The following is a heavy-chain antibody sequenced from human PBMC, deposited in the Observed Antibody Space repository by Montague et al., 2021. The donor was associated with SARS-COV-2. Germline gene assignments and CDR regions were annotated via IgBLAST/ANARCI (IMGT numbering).Heavy chain of an antibody. D-gene: IGHD3-10*01. J-gene: IGHJ6*02. Sequence: TLSLTCSVSGDSLTSASYFWTWIRQPAGKGLEWIGHVQTSGTSNYNPSLRSRITMSIDTSRNQFSLEVRSVTAADTAVYFCARDRPESWRISPGLAGLCARVVNSGSGMDVWGQGTTVTVS. CDR2: VQTSGTS. CDR3: ARDRPESWRISPGLAGLCARVVNSGSGMDV. V-gene: IGHV4-61*09. CDR1: GDSLTSASYF.